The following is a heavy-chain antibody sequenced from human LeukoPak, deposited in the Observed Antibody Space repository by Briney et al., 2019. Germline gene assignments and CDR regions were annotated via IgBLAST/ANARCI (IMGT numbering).Heavy chain of an antibody. CDR2: IASDGDT. CDR1: GFTFGSYA. V-gene: IGHV3-23*01. Sequence: GGSLRLSCAASGFTFGSYAMNWVRQAPGKGLEWVSSIASDGDTFYADSVKGRFTISRDNFKNTLYLQMNSLRAEDTAVYYCARAVHDFWSGYPADCWGQGTLVTVSS. CDR3: ARAVHDFWSGYPADC. D-gene: IGHD3-3*01. J-gene: IGHJ4*02.